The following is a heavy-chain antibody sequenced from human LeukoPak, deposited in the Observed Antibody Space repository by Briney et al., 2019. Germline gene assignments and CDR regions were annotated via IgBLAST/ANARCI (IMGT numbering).Heavy chain of an antibody. CDR2: IYSGGST. CDR1: GFTVSSNH. J-gene: IGHJ4*02. D-gene: IGHD1-1*01. CDR3: ARGPAGYN. V-gene: IGHV3-53*01. Sequence: GGSLRLSCAASGFTVSSNHMSWVRQAPGKGLEWVSVIYSGGSTDYADSVKGRFTICRDNLKNTLYLQMNSLRAEDTAVYYCARGPAGYNWGQGTLVTFSS.